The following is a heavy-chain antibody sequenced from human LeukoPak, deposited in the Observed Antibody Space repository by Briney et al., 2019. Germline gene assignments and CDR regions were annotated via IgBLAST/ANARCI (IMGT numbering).Heavy chain of an antibody. Sequence: GASVKVSCKVSGYTLTELSMHWVRQAPGKGLEWMGGFDPEDGETIYAQKFQGRVTMTEDTSTDTAYMELSSLKSEDTAVYYCATALLRDWKLAYFDYWGQGTLVTVSS. D-gene: IGHD3-22*01. J-gene: IGHJ4*02. CDR3: ATALLRDWKLAYFDY. CDR1: GYTLTELS. CDR2: FDPEDGET. V-gene: IGHV1-24*01.